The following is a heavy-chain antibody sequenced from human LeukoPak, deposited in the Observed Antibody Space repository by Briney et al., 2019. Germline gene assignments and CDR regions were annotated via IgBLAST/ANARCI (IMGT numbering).Heavy chain of an antibody. CDR2: IRSKAYGGTT. CDR1: GFTFGDYA. V-gene: IGHV3-49*04. CDR3: TRAGGGYGMDV. J-gene: IGHJ6*02. D-gene: IGHD2-15*01. Sequence: GGSLRLSCTASGFTFGDYAMSWVRQAPGKGLEWVGFIRSKAYGGTTEYAASVKGRFTISRDDSKSIAYLQMNSLKTEDTAVYYCTRAGGGYGMDVWGQGTTVTVSS.